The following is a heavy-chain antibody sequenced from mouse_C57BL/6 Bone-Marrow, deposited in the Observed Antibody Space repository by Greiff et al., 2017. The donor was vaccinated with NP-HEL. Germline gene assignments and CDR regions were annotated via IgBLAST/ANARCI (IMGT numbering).Heavy chain of an antibody. D-gene: IGHD3-2*02. Sequence: VQLKQPGAELVRPGSSVKLSCKASGYTFTSYWMHWVKQRPIQGLEWIGNIDPSDSETHYNQKFKDKATLTVDKSSSTAYMQLSSLTSEDSAVYYCARSAQTYAMDYWGQGTSVTVSS. CDR3: ARSAQTYAMDY. J-gene: IGHJ4*01. CDR1: GYTFTSYW. V-gene: IGHV1-52*01. CDR2: IDPSDSET.